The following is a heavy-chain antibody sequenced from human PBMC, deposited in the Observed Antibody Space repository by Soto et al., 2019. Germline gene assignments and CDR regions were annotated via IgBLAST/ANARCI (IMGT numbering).Heavy chain of an antibody. V-gene: IGHV1-18*01. CDR2: ISAYNGNT. CDR1: GYTFTSYG. Sequence: QVQLVQSGAEVKKPGASVKVSCKASGYTFTSYGISWVRQAPGQGLEWMGWISAYNGNTNYAQKLQGRVTMTTDTSTIKAYMGLRSLRSDDTDVYYCARVVEAVAGTYYYYYYMDVWGKGTTVTVSS. CDR3: ARVVEAVAGTYYYYYYMDV. D-gene: IGHD6-19*01. J-gene: IGHJ6*03.